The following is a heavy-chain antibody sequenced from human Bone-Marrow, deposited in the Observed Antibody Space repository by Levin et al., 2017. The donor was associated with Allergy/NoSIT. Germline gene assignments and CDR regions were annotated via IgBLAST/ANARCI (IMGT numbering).Heavy chain of an antibody. CDR2: IYYSGST. CDR3: ARQGGYSSSWTARGNYYYYYMDV. D-gene: IGHD6-13*01. V-gene: IGHV4-59*08. J-gene: IGHJ6*03. CDR1: GGSISSYY. Sequence: SQTLSLTCTVSGGSISSYYWSWIRQPPGKGLEWIGYIYYSGSTNYNPSLKSRVTISVDTSKNQFSLKLSSVTAADTAVYYCARQGGYSSSWTARGNYYYYYMDVWGKGTTVTVSS.